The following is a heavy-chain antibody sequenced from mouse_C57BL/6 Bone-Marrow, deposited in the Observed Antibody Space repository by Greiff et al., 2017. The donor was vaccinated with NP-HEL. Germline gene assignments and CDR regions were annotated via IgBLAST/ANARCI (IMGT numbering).Heavy chain of an antibody. Sequence: VQLQQPGAELVKPGASVKLSCKASGYTFTSYWMHWVKQRPGRGLEWIGRIDPNSGGTKYNEKFKSKATLTVDKPSSTAYMQLSSLTSEDSAVYYCARRGRQLRAILYYAMDYWGQGTSVTVSS. CDR1: GYTFTSYW. J-gene: IGHJ4*01. CDR2: IDPNSGGT. V-gene: IGHV1-72*01. D-gene: IGHD3-2*02. CDR3: ARRGRQLRAILYYAMDY.